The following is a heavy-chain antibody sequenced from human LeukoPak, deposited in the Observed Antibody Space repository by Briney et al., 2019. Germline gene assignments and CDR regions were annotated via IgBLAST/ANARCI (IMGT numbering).Heavy chain of an antibody. CDR2: IYHSGST. V-gene: IGHV4-39*07. CDR3: ASLYYYGSGSYYFDY. Sequence: SETLSLTCSVSGGSISSSSYYWGWIRQPPGKGLEWIGRIYHSGSTYYNPSLKNRVTISIDTSKNQFSLKLTSVTAADTAVYYCASLYYYGSGSYYFDYWGQGTLVTVSS. CDR1: GGSISSSSYY. J-gene: IGHJ4*02. D-gene: IGHD3-10*01.